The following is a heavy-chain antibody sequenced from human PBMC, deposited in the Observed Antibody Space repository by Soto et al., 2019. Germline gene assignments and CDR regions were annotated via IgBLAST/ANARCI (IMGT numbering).Heavy chain of an antibody. D-gene: IGHD5-18*01. V-gene: IGHV5-10-1*01. CDR1: GYTFTSSW. Sequence: GESLKISSQASGYTFTSSWINWVRQKAGKGLEWMGRIDPSDSFTNYSPSLEGHVTISVDTSINTAYLQWSSLKASDTAIYYCARGGLGYGNWFDPWGQGTVVTVSS. CDR2: IDPSDSFT. J-gene: IGHJ5*02. CDR3: ARGGLGYGNWFDP.